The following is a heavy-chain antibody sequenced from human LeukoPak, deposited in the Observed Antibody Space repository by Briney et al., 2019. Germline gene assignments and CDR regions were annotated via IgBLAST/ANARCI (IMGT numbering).Heavy chain of an antibody. CDR1: GGSFSSYY. V-gene: IGHV4-59*01. CDR2: IYYSGST. J-gene: IGHJ5*02. Sequence: SETLSLTCTVPGGSFSSYYWSWIRQPPGKGLEWSGYIYYSGSTNYNPSLKSRVTISVDTSKNQFSLKLSSVTAADTAVYYCARDSRSGWGNWFDPWGQGTLVTVSS. CDR3: ARDSRSGWGNWFDP. D-gene: IGHD6-19*01.